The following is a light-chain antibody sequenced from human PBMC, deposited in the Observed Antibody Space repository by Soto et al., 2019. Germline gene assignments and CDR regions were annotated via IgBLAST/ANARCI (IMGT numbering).Light chain of an antibody. V-gene: IGKV1-39*01. CDR1: QSISSF. CDR3: QQSYNTPCT. J-gene: IGKJ2*02. Sequence: DIPMTQSPASLSASVGDRVTITCRASQSISSFLSWYLQKPGTAPKLLIYAASTLESGVPSRFSGSGSGTGFTLTISSLQPEDFATYYCQQSYNTPCTFGQGTNLEIK. CDR2: AAS.